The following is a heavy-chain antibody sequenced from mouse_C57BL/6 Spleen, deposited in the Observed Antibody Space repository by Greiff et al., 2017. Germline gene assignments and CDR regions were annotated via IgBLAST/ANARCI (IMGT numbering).Heavy chain of an antibody. CDR3: ARYISGSNLYDFDY. D-gene: IGHD1-1*01. V-gene: IGHV7-3*01. CDR1: GFTFTDYY. CDR2: IRIKANGYTT. Sequence: EVQGVESGGGLVQPGGSLSLSCAASGFTFTDYYMSWVRQPPGKALEWLGFIRIKANGYTTEYSASVKGRFTISRDNSQSILYLKMNALRAEDSATYYCARYISGSNLYDFDYWGQGTTLTVSS. J-gene: IGHJ2*01.